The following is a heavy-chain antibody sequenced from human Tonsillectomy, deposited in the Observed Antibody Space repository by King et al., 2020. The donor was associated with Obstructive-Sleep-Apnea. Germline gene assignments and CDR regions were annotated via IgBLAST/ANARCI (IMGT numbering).Heavy chain of an antibody. D-gene: IGHD3-22*01. Sequence: VQLVESGGGLVQPGGSLRLSCAASGFTFSSYSMNWVRQAPGKGLEWVSYISSSSSTIYYADSVKGRFTISRDNAKNSLYLQMNSLRAEDTAVYYCARDQSGAYDSSGYYHFDYWGQGTLVTVSS. CDR2: ISSSSSTI. V-gene: IGHV3-48*04. CDR1: GFTFSSYS. CDR3: ARDQSGAYDSSGYYHFDY. J-gene: IGHJ4*02.